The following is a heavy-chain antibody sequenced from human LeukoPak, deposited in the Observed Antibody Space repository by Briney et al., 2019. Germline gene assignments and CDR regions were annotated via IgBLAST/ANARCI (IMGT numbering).Heavy chain of an antibody. V-gene: IGHV4-4*09. Sequence: SETLSLTCTVSGGSISSYCWSWIRQPPGKGLKWIGYIYTSGSTNYNPSLKSRVTISVDTSKNQFSLKLSSVTAADTAVYYCASTPYYDFWSGYYNFDYWGQGTLVTVSS. CDR3: ASTPYYDFWSGYYNFDY. D-gene: IGHD3-3*01. CDR2: IYTSGST. CDR1: GGSISSYC. J-gene: IGHJ4*02.